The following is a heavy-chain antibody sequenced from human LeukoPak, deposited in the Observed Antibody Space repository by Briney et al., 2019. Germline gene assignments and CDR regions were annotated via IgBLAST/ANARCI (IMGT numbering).Heavy chain of an antibody. CDR3: ARDFSSGWVDY. CDR2: IWHDGTDK. V-gene: IGHV3-33*08. D-gene: IGHD6-19*01. CDR1: GFTFSSYG. J-gene: IGHJ4*02. Sequence: PGRSLRLSCAASGFTFSSYGMHWVRQPPGRGLEWVAIIWHDGTDKYYADSVKGRFTISRDNSRNTLYLQVSSLRVEDTAVYYCARDFSSGWVDYWGQGTLVTVSS.